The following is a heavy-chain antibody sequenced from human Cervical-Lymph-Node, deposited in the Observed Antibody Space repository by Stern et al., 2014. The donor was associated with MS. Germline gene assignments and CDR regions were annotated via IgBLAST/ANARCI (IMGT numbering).Heavy chain of an antibody. CDR1: GGSIRSDDYY. D-gene: IGHD3-10*01. CDR2: SSYSGTA. V-gene: IGHV4-30-4*01. J-gene: IGHJ5*02. CDR3: ARTDILLLDH. Sequence: EQLVESGPGLVKPSQTLSLTCTVSGGSIRSDDYYWTWIRQAPGKGLEWIGYSSYSGTAYYTPSLRGRVTISVDTSKNQFSLKLTSVTAADTAVYFCARTDILLLDHWGQVKLVIVSS.